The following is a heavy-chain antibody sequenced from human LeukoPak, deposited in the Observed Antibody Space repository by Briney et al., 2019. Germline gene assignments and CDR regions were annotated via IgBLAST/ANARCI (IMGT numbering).Heavy chain of an antibody. V-gene: IGHV3-21*01. D-gene: IGHD5-18*01. CDR1: GFTFSSYS. CDR3: ARDRVQLWLLDY. CDR2: ISSSSSYI. Sequence: GGSLRLSCAASGFTFSSYSMNWVRQAPGKGLEWVSSISSSSSYIYYADSVKGRFTISRDNAKNSLYLQMNSLRAEDTAVYYCARDRVQLWLLDYWGQGTLVTVSS. J-gene: IGHJ4*02.